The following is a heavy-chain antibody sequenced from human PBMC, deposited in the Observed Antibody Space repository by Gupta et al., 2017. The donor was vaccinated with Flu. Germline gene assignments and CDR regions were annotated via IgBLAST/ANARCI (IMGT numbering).Heavy chain of an antibody. V-gene: IGHV3-23*01. D-gene: IGHD3-3*01. J-gene: IGHJ4*02. CDR3: ARHFGGVIPGNFDS. Sequence: QSPGKVLWWYSSISWTGISTYCADSVKGRFTISRDNSRNKMVLQMQSLRAEDTAVYYCARHFGGVIPGNFDSWGQVTLVTVSS. CDR2: ISWTGIST.